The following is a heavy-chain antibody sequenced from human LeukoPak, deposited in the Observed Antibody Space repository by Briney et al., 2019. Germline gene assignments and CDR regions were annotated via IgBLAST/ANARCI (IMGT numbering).Heavy chain of an antibody. Sequence: ASVKVSCKAAGYTFTGHYMHWVRQAPGQGPEWMGCINPNSGGASFAPKFQGRVTMTRDTSMSTAYMELSRLRSDDTAVYHCARYALYASGGAGGFDIWGQGTMVTVSS. D-gene: IGHD3-10*01. CDR2: INPNSGGA. CDR1: GYTFTGHY. V-gene: IGHV1-2*02. J-gene: IGHJ3*02. CDR3: ARYALYASGGAGGFDI.